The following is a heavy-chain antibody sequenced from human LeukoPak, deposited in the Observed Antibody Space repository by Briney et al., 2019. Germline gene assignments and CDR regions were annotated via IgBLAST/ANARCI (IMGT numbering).Heavy chain of an antibody. J-gene: IGHJ3*02. Sequence: SGGSLRLSCAASGFTFSSYEMNWVRQAPGKGLEWVSYISSSGSTIYYAGSVKGRFTISRDNAKNSLYLQMNSLRAKDTAVYYCARDGGGYYGSGSYSNDAFDMWGQGTMVTVPS. CDR1: GFTFSSYE. V-gene: IGHV3-48*03. CDR3: ARDGGGYYGSGSYSNDAFDM. CDR2: ISSSGSTI. D-gene: IGHD3-10*01.